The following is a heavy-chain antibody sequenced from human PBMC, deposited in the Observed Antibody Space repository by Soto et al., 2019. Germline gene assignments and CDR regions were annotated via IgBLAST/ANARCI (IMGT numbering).Heavy chain of an antibody. Sequence: ASVKVSCKASGYTFTSYGISWVRQAPGQGLEWMGWISAYNGNTNYAQKLQGRVTMTTYTSISTAYMELSSLRSEDTAVYYCAREHTYYYYMDVWGKGTTVTVSS. CDR3: AREHTYYYYMDV. CDR2: ISAYNGNT. V-gene: IGHV1-18*01. J-gene: IGHJ6*03. CDR1: GYTFTSYG.